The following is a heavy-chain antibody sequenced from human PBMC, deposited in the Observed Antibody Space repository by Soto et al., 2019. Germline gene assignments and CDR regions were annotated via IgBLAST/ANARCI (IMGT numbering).Heavy chain of an antibody. V-gene: IGHV5-51*01. J-gene: IGHJ6*02. CDR3: ARHASSRTSNYDYYAVDV. D-gene: IGHD4-4*01. CDR1: GYSFSTYW. CDR2: IYPGDSDS. Sequence: PGESLKISCKASGYSFSTYWIGWVRQMPGKRLDWMGVIYPGDSDSRYNPSFQGHVTISADKSISTAYLQWSSLRASDSAIYYCARHASSRTSNYDYYAVDVWGLGTTVTVSS.